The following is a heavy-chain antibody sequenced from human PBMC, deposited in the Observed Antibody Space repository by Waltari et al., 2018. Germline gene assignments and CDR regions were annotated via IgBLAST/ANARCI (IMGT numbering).Heavy chain of an antibody. CDR3: ARVRSGYYDSSGYFDY. J-gene: IGHJ4*02. CDR2: IYHSGST. V-gene: IGHV4-31*03. Sequence: QVQLQESGPGLVKPSQTLSLTCTVSGGSISSGGYYWSWIRQHPGKGLEWIGYIYHSGSTYYNPSLKSRVTISVDRSKNQFSLKLSSVTAADTAVYYCARVRSGYYDSSGYFDYWGQGTLVTVSS. D-gene: IGHD3-22*01. CDR1: GGSISSGGYY.